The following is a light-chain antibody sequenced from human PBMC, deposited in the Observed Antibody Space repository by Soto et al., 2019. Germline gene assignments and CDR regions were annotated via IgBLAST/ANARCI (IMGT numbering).Light chain of an antibody. CDR3: QQLNSYPIT. J-gene: IGKJ5*01. CDR1: QSIDSW. CDR2: KAS. V-gene: IGKV1-5*03. Sequence: DIQMTQSASTLSASLGDRVTITWRASQSIDSWLAWYQHKQGKAPKLLIFKASTLETGVPSRFSGSGYETDFNLTISSLQPEDFATYFCQQLNSYPITFGQGTRLEIK.